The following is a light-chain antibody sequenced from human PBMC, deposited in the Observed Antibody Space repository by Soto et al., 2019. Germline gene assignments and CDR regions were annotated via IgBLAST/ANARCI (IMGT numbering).Light chain of an antibody. J-gene: IGLJ2*01. V-gene: IGLV1-44*01. CDR3: AAWYDSLNGVV. CDR2: STN. Sequence: QSVLTQPPSASGTPGQRVTISCSGSSSNIGSNTVNWYQQLPGTAPKLLIYSTNQRPSGVPDRFSGSKSGTSASLAISGLQSEDEADYYCAAWYDSLNGVVFGGGIKLTVL. CDR1: SSNIGSNT.